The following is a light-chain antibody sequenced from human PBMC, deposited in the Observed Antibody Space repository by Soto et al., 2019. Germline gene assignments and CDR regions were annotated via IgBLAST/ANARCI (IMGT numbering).Light chain of an antibody. CDR1: QSIKNY. V-gene: IGKV1-39*01. Sequence: DIQMTQSPSSLSASVGDRVTITCRASQSIKNYLNWYQQKPGKAPILLIYAASSLQSGVPSRFTGSGSGTEFTLTISSLQPEHFATYYCQQSYSTPYTFGQGTKLEIK. J-gene: IGKJ2*01. CDR3: QQSYSTPYT. CDR2: AAS.